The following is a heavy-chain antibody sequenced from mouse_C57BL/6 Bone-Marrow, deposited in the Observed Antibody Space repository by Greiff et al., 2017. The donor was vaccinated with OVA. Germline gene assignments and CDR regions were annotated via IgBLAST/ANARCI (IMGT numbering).Heavy chain of an antibody. CDR3: ARSRGYDGKYFDY. CDR2: IYPSDSET. J-gene: IGHJ2*01. CDR1: GYTFTSYW. V-gene: IGHV1-61*01. Sequence: QVQLQQPGAELVRPGSSVQLSCKASGYTFTSYWMDWVKQRPGQGLEWIGNIYPSDSETHYNQKFKDKATLTVDKSSSTAYMQLSSLTSEDSAVYYCARSRGYDGKYFDYWGQGTTLTVSS. D-gene: IGHD2-2*01.